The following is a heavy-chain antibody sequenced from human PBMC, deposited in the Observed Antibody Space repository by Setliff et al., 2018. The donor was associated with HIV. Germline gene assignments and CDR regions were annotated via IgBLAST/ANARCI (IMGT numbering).Heavy chain of an antibody. D-gene: IGHD3-10*01. J-gene: IGHJ4*02. CDR3: ARSIYGSGTYPLDV. V-gene: IGHV4-38-2*02. CDR1: GYSISSRYY. CDR2: VYHTGST. Sequence: PSETLSLTCTVSGYSISSRYYWGWIRQPPGKGLEWIGSVYHTGSTEYNPSLKSRLTMSMDTSKDQFSLRLVSLTTADTAVYYCARSIYGSGTYPLDVWGPGTLVTVSS.